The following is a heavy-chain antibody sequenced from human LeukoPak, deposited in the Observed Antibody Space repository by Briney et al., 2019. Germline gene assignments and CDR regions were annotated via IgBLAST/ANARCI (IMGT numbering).Heavy chain of an antibody. D-gene: IGHD3-16*01. CDR2: IHPSDSDP. CDR3: ATGWRGTYCDPAHY. Sequence: GESLKISCKGSGYSFTTYWIGWVRQMSGKGLEWVAMIHPSDSDPRYSPSFQGQVTISADKSINTAYLQWSSLKASDTAMYHGATGWRGTYCDPAHYWGQGTLVTVSS. J-gene: IGHJ4*02. V-gene: IGHV5-51*01. CDR1: GYSFTTYW.